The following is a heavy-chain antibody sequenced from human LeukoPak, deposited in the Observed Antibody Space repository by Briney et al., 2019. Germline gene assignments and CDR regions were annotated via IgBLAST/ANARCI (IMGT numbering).Heavy chain of an antibody. CDR3: ARDAQLSSSWYEAYYYYYYMDV. V-gene: IGHV3-53*01. D-gene: IGHD6-13*01. CDR1: GLTVSSNY. J-gene: IGHJ6*03. CDR2: LYGGGST. Sequence: GGPLRLSCAASGLTVSSNYMTWVRQAPGKGLEWVSVLYGGGSTYYIDSVKGRFTISRDNSKNTVYLQMNSLRAEDTAVYYCARDAQLSSSWYEAYYYYYYMDVWGKGTTVTVSS.